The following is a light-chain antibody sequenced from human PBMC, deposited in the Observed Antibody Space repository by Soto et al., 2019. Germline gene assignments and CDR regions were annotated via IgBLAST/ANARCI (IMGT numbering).Light chain of an antibody. CDR3: SSYVGSHNLYV. CDR1: SSDVGGYNY. J-gene: IGLJ1*01. Sequence: QSALTQPPSASGSPGQSVTISCTGTSSDVGGYNYVSWYQQHPGKAPKLMIYEVSKRPSGVPDRFSGSKSGNTASLTVSGLQADDEANYSSSSYVGSHNLYVFRPGTKVPV. V-gene: IGLV2-8*01. CDR2: EVS.